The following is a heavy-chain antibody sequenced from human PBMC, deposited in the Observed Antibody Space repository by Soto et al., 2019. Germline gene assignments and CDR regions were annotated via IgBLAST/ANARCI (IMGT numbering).Heavy chain of an antibody. CDR2: INHSGST. J-gene: IGHJ6*02. D-gene: IGHD5-18*01. V-gene: IGHV4-34*01. CDR3: ARGRRGYSYGYGRYYYYGMDV. Sequence: SETLSLTCAVYGGSFSGYYWSWIRQPPGKGLEWIGEINHSGSTNYNPSLKSRVTISVDTSKNQFSLKLSSVTAADTAVYYCARGRRGYSYGYGRYYYYGMDVWGQGTTVT. CDR1: GGSFSGYY.